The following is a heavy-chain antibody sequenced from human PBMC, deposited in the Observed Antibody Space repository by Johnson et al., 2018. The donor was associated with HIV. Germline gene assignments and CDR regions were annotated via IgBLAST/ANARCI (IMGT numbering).Heavy chain of an antibody. CDR1: GFIVGANY. V-gene: IGHV3-30-3*01. D-gene: IGHD3-22*01. CDR2: ISYDGSNK. J-gene: IGHJ3*02. CDR3: ARAGRGDDSSGYYLGSAFDI. Sequence: QVQLVESGGGLVKPGGSLRLSCAASGFIVGANYMSWIRQAPGKGLEWVAVISYDGSNKYYADSVKGRFTISRDNSKNTLYLQMNSLRAEDTAVYYCARAGRGDDSSGYYLGSAFDIWGQGTMVTVSS.